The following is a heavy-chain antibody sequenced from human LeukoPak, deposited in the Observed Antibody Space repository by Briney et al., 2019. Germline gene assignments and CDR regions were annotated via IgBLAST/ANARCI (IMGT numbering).Heavy chain of an antibody. CDR3: AKDDLDY. CDR1: GFTVSSNY. CDR2: IYSGGST. D-gene: IGHD3/OR15-3a*01. Sequence: GGSLRLSCAAFGFTVSSNYMSWVRQAPGKGLEWVSVIYSGGSTYYADSVKGRFTISRDNSKNTLYLQMNSLRAEDTAVYYCAKDDLDYWGQGTLVTVSS. J-gene: IGHJ4*02. V-gene: IGHV3-53*05.